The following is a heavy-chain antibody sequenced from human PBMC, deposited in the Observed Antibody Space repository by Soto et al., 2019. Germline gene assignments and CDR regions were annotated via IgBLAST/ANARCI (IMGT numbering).Heavy chain of an antibody. J-gene: IGHJ3*02. CDR3: AKDSKSSSWYHPDAFDI. Sequence: GGSLRLSCAASGFTFSSYSMNWVRQAPGKGLEWVSAISGSGGSTYYADSVKGRFTISRDNSKNTLYLQMNSLRAEDTAVYYCAKDSKSSSWYHPDAFDIWGQGTMVTVSS. V-gene: IGHV3-23*01. CDR2: ISGSGGST. D-gene: IGHD6-13*01. CDR1: GFTFSSYS.